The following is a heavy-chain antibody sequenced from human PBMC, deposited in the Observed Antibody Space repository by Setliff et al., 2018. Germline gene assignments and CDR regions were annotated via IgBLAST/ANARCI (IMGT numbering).Heavy chain of an antibody. CDR1: GYSISSGYI. CDR2: IGHTGSI. Sequence: PSETLSLTCTVSGYSISSGYIWGWIRQPPGKGLEWVGNIGHTGSINYNPSLKSRLTISRDTSKNQFSLKLNSVTAADTAVYYCARDLSYSSSWYVEGYYYYYMDVWGKGTTVTVSS. V-gene: IGHV4-38-2*02. D-gene: IGHD6-13*01. J-gene: IGHJ6*03. CDR3: ARDLSYSSSWYVEGYYYYYMDV.